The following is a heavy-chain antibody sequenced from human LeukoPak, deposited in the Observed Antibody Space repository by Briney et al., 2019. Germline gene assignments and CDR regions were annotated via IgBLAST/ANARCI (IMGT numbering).Heavy chain of an antibody. J-gene: IGHJ4*02. CDR2: ISYDGSNK. CDR1: GFTFSSYG. D-gene: IGHD2-2*01. Sequence: PGRSLRLSCAASGFTFSSYGMHWVRQAPGKGLGWVAVISYDGSNKYYADSVKGRFTISRDNSKNTLYLQMNSLRAEDTAVYYCAKDLIDIVVVPAAMAGIAVASAFDYWGQGTLVTVSS. V-gene: IGHV3-30*18. CDR3: AKDLIDIVVVPAAMAGIAVASAFDY.